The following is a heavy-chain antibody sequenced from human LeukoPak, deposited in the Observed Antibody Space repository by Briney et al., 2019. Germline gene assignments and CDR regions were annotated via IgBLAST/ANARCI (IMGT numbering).Heavy chain of an antibody. CDR3: ARETTAEFRGVISYYYMDV. CDR2: ISAYNGNT. CDR1: GYTFTSYG. D-gene: IGHD3-10*01. J-gene: IGHJ6*03. V-gene: IGHV1-18*01. Sequence: GASVKVSCKASGYTFTSYGISWVRQAPGQGLEWMGWISAYNGNTNYAQKLQGRVTMTTDTSTSTAYMELRSLRSDDTAVYYCARETTAEFRGVISYYYMDVWGKGTTVTVSS.